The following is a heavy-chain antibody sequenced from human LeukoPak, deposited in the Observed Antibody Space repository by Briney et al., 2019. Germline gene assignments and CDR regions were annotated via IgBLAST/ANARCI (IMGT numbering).Heavy chain of an antibody. J-gene: IGHJ4*02. Sequence: SETLSLTCTVSGGSISSSSYYWGWIRQPPGKGLEWIGSIYYSGSTYYNPSLKSRVTISVDMSKNQFSLKLSSVTAADTAVYYCARDLNYYGSGSYFDYWGQGTLVTVSS. V-gene: IGHV4-39*07. CDR2: IYYSGST. CDR1: GGSISSSSYY. CDR3: ARDLNYYGSGSYFDY. D-gene: IGHD3-10*01.